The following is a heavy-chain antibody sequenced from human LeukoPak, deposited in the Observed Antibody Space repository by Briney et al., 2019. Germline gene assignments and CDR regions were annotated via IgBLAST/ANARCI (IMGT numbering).Heavy chain of an antibody. Sequence: PGGSLRLSCAASGFTFVDYGMSWVRHAPGKGLEWVSGINWNGGSTGYADSVKGRFTISRDNAKNSLYLQMNSLRAEDTALYYCARATSTVVTSTFDYWGQGTLVTVSS. J-gene: IGHJ4*02. CDR2: INWNGGST. CDR3: ARATSTVVTSTFDY. V-gene: IGHV3-20*04. D-gene: IGHD4-23*01. CDR1: GFTFVDYG.